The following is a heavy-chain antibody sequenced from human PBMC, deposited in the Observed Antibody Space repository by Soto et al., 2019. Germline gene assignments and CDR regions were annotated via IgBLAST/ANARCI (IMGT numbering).Heavy chain of an antibody. CDR2: ISYDGSNT. D-gene: IGHD5-18*01. V-gene: IGHV3-30*18. J-gene: IGHJ4*02. Sequence: QVQLVESGGGVVQPGTSLRLSCAASGFTFRSYCLHWVRRAPGKGLEWVAVISYDGSNTFYTDSVKGGFTIYRDNFKNTLYLPMDSLRTEDTVVYYCAKGDLDTSMAMAFDYWGQGTLVSVSS. CDR1: GFTFRSYC. CDR3: AKGDLDTSMAMAFDY.